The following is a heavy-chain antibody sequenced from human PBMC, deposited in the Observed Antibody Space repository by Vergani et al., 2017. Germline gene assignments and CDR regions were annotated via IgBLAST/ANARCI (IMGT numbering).Heavy chain of an antibody. D-gene: IGHD6-19*01. V-gene: IGHV5-51*01. J-gene: IGHJ4*02. CDR1: GYSFTSYW. CDR3: AGQWGRYSSGPSLVGY. Sequence: EVQLVQSGAEVKKPGESLKISCKGSGYSFTSYWIGCVRQMPGKGLEWIGIIYPGDSDTRYSPSFQGQVTISADKSISTAYLHWSSLKASDTAMYYCAGQWGRYSSGPSLVGYWGQGTLVTVSS. CDR2: IYPGDSDT.